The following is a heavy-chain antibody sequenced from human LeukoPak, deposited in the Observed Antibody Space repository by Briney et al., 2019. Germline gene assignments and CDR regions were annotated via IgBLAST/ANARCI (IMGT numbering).Heavy chain of an antibody. V-gene: IGHV4-39*07. CDR3: ATFLDYYDSSGYYNWFDP. CDR1: GGSINSSNYN. J-gene: IGHJ5*02. Sequence: SETLSLTCTVSGGSINSSNYNWGWIRQPPRRGPEWLASVYYSGLTYYNSSLKSRVTISVDTSKNQFSLKLSSVTAADTAVYYCATFLDYYDSSGYYNWFDPWGQGTLVTVSS. CDR2: VYYSGLT. D-gene: IGHD3-22*01.